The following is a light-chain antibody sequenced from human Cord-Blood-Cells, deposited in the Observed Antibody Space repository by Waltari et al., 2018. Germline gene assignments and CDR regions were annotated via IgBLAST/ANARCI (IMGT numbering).Light chain of an antibody. CDR3: CSYAGSSTWV. CDR2: EGS. CDR1: SRDVGSYNL. Sequence: QSALTQPASVSGSPGQSITIYCTGTSRDVGSYNLVSWYQQHPGKAPKIFIYEGSKRPSGVSKRFSGSKSGNTASLTISGLQAEDEADYYCCSYAGSSTWVFGGGTKLTVL. V-gene: IGLV2-23*01. J-gene: IGLJ3*02.